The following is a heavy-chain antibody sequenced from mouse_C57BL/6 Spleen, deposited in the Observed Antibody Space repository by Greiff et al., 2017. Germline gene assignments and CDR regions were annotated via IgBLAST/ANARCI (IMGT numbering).Heavy chain of an antibody. CDR1: GFNITDYY. CDR3: APVPYYYGSSSWFAY. D-gene: IGHD1-1*01. Sequence: VHVKQSGAELVKPGASVKLSCTASGFNITDYYMHWVKQRTEQGLEWIGRIDPDDGETKYAPKFQGKATRTADTSSNTSYLQLSSLTSEDTAVYSGAPVPYYYGSSSWFAYWGQGTLVTVSA. V-gene: IGHV14-2*01. J-gene: IGHJ3*01. CDR2: IDPDDGET.